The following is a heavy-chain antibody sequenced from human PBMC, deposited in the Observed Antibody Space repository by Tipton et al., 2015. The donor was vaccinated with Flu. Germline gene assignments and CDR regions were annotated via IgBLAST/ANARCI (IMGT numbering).Heavy chain of an antibody. Sequence: TLSLTCIVSGGSISSSTDYWGWIRQPPGKGLEWIGTIYYGGCTYFNSSLWSRVTISLDTSKNQFSLNLKSVTAGDMAVYYCARRDYSNYVSDPKSWFDPWGQGTLVAVSS. CDR2: IYYGGCT. CDR1: GGSISSSTDY. D-gene: IGHD4-11*01. J-gene: IGHJ5*02. V-gene: IGHV4-39*01. CDR3: ARRDYSNYVSDPKSWFDP.